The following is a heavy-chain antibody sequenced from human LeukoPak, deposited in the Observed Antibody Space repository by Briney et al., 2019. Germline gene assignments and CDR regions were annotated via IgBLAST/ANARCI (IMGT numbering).Heavy chain of an antibody. D-gene: IGHD5/OR15-5a*01. CDR1: GGTISSYA. CDR3: ARAGPLRFAWTTNWFDP. CDR2: IIPIFGTA. Sequence: SVKVSCKASGGTISSYAISWVRQAPGQGHEWMGGIIPIFGTANYAQKFQGRVTITADESTSTAYMELSSLRSEDTAVYYCARAGPLRFAWTTNWFDPWGQGTLVTVSS. J-gene: IGHJ5*02. V-gene: IGHV1-69*01.